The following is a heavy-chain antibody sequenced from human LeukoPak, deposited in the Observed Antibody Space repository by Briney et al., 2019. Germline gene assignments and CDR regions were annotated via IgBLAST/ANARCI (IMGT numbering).Heavy chain of an antibody. V-gene: IGHV4-39*07. CDR2: MYYTGNS. CDR1: GGSIYSSSYY. J-gene: IGHJ6*03. CDR3: ARVRQQLSSYYYYYYMDV. D-gene: IGHD6-13*01. Sequence: PSETLSLTCTVSGGSIYSSSYYWGWIRQTPGKGLEWIGSMYYTGNSFYNPSLKSRVTISVDTSKNQFSLKLSSVTAADTAVYYCARVRQQLSSYYYYYYMDVWGKGTTVTVSS.